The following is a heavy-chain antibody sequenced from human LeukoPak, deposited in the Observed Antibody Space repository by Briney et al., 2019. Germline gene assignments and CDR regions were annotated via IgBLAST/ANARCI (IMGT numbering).Heavy chain of an antibody. CDR2: INHSGST. CDR3: ARDRGYCSGGSCGIQSPAGFDP. D-gene: IGHD2-15*01. J-gene: IGHJ5*02. V-gene: IGHV4-34*01. Sequence: PSETLSLTCAVYGGSFSGYYWSWIRQPPGKGLEWIGEINHSGSTNYNPSLKSRVTISVDTSKNQFSLKLSSVTAADTAVYYCARDRGYCSGGSCGIQSPAGFDPWGQGTLVTVSS. CDR1: GGSFSGYY.